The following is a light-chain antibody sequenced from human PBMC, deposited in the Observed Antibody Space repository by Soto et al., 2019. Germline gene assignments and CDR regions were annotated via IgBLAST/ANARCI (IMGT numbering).Light chain of an antibody. CDR3: EAWADSLSCHV. CDR1: RSNIGNNY. Sequence: QSVLTQPPSASWTPGQTVTISCSGSRSNIGNNYVCWYQQLPGAAPKLLIYRNTQRPSGVPDRFSGSKSGTAASLAISGLRYEDEADYFCEAWADSLSCHVFGTGTKLTV. V-gene: IGLV1-47*01. J-gene: IGLJ1*01. CDR2: RNT.